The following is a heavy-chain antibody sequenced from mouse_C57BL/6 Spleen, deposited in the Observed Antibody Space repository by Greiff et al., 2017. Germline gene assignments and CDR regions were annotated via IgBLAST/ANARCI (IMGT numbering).Heavy chain of an antibody. D-gene: IGHD1-1*01. CDR2: INYDGSST. CDR1: GFTFSDYY. V-gene: IGHV5-16*01. CDR3: ARGYGAWFAY. Sequence: EVHLVESEGGLVQPGSSMKLSCTASGFTFSDYYMAWVRQVPEKGLEWVANINYDGSSTYYLDSLKSRFIISRDNAKNILYLQMSRLKSEDTATYYGARGYGAWFAYWGQGTLVTVSA. J-gene: IGHJ3*01.